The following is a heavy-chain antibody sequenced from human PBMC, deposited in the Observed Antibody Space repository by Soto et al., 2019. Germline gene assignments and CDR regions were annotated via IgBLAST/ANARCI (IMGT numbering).Heavy chain of an antibody. D-gene: IGHD5-12*01. CDR3: ATGGFEDWYFDL. Sequence: SETLSLTCTVSGCSISSSSYYWGCIRQPPGKGLEWIGSIYYSGSTYYNPSLKSRVTISVDTSKNQFSLKLSSVTAADTAVYYCATGGFEDWYFDLWGRGTLVTVSS. CDR1: GCSISSSSYY. V-gene: IGHV4-39*01. J-gene: IGHJ2*01. CDR2: IYYSGST.